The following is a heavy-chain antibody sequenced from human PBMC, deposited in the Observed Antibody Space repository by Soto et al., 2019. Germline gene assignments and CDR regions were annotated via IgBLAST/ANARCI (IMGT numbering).Heavy chain of an antibody. D-gene: IGHD2-15*01. CDR3: TNNFV. Sequence: DVQVVQSGGGLFQPGASLKLSCAASGFAFNDSAMHWVRQASGKGLEWVARVRSKTNNYATAYPVSVRGRFTVSRDDSMGTTYLQMNSLKTEGTAMYYCTNNFVWGQGVLVTVSS. CDR2: VRSKTNNYAT. CDR1: GFAFNDSA. J-gene: IGHJ4*02. V-gene: IGHV3-73*01.